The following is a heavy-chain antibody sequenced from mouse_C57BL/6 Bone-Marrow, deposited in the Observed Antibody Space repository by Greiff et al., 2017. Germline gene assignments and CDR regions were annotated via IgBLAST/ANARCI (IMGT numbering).Heavy chain of an antibody. Sequence: EVKLMESGPGLVKPSQSLSLTCSVTGYSITSGYYWNWIRQFSGNKLEWMGYISYDGSNNYNPYLKNRISITCDTSKNQFFLKLNSVTTEGTATYYCARGHYGFLGWFAYWGQGTLVTVSA. J-gene: IGHJ3*01. CDR1: GYSITSGYY. CDR3: ARGHYGFLGWFAY. D-gene: IGHD2-2*01. V-gene: IGHV3-6*01. CDR2: ISYDGSN.